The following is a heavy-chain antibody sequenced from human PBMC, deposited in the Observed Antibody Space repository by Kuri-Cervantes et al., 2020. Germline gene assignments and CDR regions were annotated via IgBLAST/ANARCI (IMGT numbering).Heavy chain of an antibody. CDR3: ASGGTGGWNNYFDY. CDR1: GYTLTELS. D-gene: IGHD6-19*01. J-gene: IGHJ4*02. Sequence: ASVKVSCKVSGYTLTELSMHWVRQAPGKGLEWMGGFDPEDGETIYAQKFQGRVTMTEDTSTDTAYMELSSLRSEDTAVYYCASGGTGGWNNYFDYWGQGTLVTVSS. V-gene: IGHV1-24*01. CDR2: FDPEDGET.